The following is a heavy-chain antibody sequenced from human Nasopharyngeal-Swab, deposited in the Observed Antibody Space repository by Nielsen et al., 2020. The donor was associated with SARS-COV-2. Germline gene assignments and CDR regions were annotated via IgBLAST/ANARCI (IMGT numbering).Heavy chain of an antibody. J-gene: IGHJ6*02. CDR3: ARSITDYYYYGMDV. V-gene: IGHV2-70*11. D-gene: IGHD5-12*01. CDR1: GFSLSTSGMC. Sequence: SGPTLVKPTQTVTLTCTLSGFSLSTSGMCVSWIRQPPGKALEWLARLDWDDDKYYSTSLKTRLTISKDASKNQVVLTLTNMDPVDTATYYCARSITDYYYYGMDVWGQGTTVTVSS. CDR2: LDWDDDK.